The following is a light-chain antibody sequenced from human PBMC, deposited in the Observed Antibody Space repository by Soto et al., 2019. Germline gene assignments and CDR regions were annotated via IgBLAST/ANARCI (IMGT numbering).Light chain of an antibody. J-gene: IGLJ3*02. CDR2: DVT. V-gene: IGLV2-14*03. CDR3: SSYTNTDTLL. CDR1: SSDVGGYDH. Sequence: QSALTQPASVSGSPGQSITISCTGTSSDVGGYDHVSWYQQHPGKAPKLIINDVTVRPSGISRRFSGSKSDNTASLAVSGLQPEDEADYYCSSYTNTDTLLFGGGTKVTVL.